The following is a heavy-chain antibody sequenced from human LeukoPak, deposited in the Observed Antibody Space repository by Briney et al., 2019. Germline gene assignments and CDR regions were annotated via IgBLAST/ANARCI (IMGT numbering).Heavy chain of an antibody. Sequence: ASVKVSCKASGYTFTSYYMHWVRQAPGQGLEWMGIINPSGGSTGYAQKFQGRVTMTRDTSTSTVYMELSSLRSEDTAVYYCARVTPHYYDSSGYYSLDYWGQGTLVTVSS. CDR1: GYTFTSYY. V-gene: IGHV1-46*01. CDR2: INPSGGST. J-gene: IGHJ4*02. CDR3: ARVTPHYYDSSGYYSLDY. D-gene: IGHD3-22*01.